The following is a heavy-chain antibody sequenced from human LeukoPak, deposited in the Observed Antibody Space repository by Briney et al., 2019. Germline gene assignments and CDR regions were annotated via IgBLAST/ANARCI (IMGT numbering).Heavy chain of an antibody. CDR2: IYYSGST. Sequence: SETLSLTCTVSGGSISSSSYYWGWIRQPPGKGLEWIGSIYYSGSTYYNPSLKSRVTISVDTSKTQFSLKLSSVTAADTAVYYCARGGRGAAAGFDYWGQGTLVTVSS. CDR1: GGSISSSSYY. V-gene: IGHV4-39*07. J-gene: IGHJ4*02. CDR3: ARGGRGAAAGFDY. D-gene: IGHD6-13*01.